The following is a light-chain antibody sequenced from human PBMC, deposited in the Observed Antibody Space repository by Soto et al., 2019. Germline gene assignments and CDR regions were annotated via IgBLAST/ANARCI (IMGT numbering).Light chain of an antibody. J-gene: IGLJ2*01. Sequence: QLLLTQPPSASGTPGQRVTISCSGSSSNIGTNTVIWYQQLPGTAPKLLIYSNNQRPSGFPDRFSGSKSGTSASLAISGLQSEDEADYYCASWDVSLVVFGGGTKLTVL. V-gene: IGLV1-44*01. CDR1: SSNIGTNT. CDR3: ASWDVSLVV. CDR2: SNN.